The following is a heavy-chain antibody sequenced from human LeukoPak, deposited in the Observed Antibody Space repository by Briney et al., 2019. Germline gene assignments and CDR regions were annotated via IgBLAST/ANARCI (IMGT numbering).Heavy chain of an antibody. J-gene: IGHJ3*02. Sequence: ASVKVSCKTSGFTFTTYYIHWVRQAPGQGPEWMGWINPNSGDTKYARKFQGRVIMARDTSITTAYMELRRLTSDDTAMYYCAKDRWELPGSDSFDIWGQGTMVTVSS. CDR2: INPNSGDT. V-gene: IGHV1-2*02. D-gene: IGHD1-26*01. CDR3: AKDRWELPGSDSFDI. CDR1: GFTFTTYY.